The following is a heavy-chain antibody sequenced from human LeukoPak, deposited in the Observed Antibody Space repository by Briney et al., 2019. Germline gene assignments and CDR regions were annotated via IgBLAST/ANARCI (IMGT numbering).Heavy chain of an antibody. V-gene: IGHV3-7*03. CDR1: GFTFSRYW. J-gene: IGHJ4*02. D-gene: IGHD4-17*01. CDR2: INEDGSGK. Sequence: GGSLRLSCAASGFTFSRYWMTWVRQAPGKGLEWVASINEDGSGKHYVDSVKGRFTISRDNAQKSVYLEMNSLRAEDTAVYYCARAVTSTEGYWGQGTLVSVSS. CDR3: ARAVTSTEGY.